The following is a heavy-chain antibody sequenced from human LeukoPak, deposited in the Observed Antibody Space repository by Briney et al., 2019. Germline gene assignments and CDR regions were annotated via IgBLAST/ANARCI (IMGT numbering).Heavy chain of an antibody. Sequence: AGGSLRLSCAPSGFSVSNNYMDWVREAPGKGLERVSVIYSGGSTFYADSVKGRFTISRDNSKNTLYLQMNSLRAEDTAVYYCARGPDYFDCRGQGTLVTVSS. CDR2: IYSGGST. J-gene: IGHJ4*02. V-gene: IGHV3-66*01. CDR3: ARGPDYFDC. CDR1: GFSVSNNY.